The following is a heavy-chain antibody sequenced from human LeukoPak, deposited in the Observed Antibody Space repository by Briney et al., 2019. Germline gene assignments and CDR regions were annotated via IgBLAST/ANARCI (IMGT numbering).Heavy chain of an antibody. D-gene: IGHD1-26*01. CDR3: ARAIVGATTRSFDY. V-gene: IGHV3-23*01. CDR2: ISGSGGST. CDR1: GFTFSSYA. J-gene: IGHJ4*02. Sequence: GSLRLSCATSGFTFSSYAMSWVRQAPGKGLEWVSAISGSGGSTYYADSVKGRFSISRDNSRNTLYLQMNSLRAEDTAVFYCARAIVGATTRSFDYWGQGTLVTVSS.